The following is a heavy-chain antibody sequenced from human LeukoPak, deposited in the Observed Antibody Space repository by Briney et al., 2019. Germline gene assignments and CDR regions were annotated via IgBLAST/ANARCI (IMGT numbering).Heavy chain of an antibody. J-gene: IGHJ4*02. CDR1: GYSFTSYD. D-gene: IGHD3-22*01. Sequence: ASVKVSCKASGYSFTSYDLNWVRQATGQGLEWMGWINPNSGNTGYAQKFQGRVTITRNTPLSTAYMELSSLRSDDTAVYYCARDQDYYDSSGYYYYFDYWGQGTLVTVSS. CDR2: INPNSGNT. V-gene: IGHV1-8*01. CDR3: ARDQDYYDSSGYYYYFDY.